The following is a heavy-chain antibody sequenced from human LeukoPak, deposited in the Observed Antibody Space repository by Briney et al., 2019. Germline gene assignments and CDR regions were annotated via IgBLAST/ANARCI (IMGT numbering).Heavy chain of an antibody. Sequence: GGSLRLSCAASGFTFSSYSMNWVRQAPGKGLEWVSSISSSSSYIYYADSVKGRFTISRDNAKNSLYLQMNSLKTEDTAVYYCTKHHSNTRTYLLFGFDPWGQGTLVTVSS. V-gene: IGHV3-21*03. CDR3: TKHHSNTRTYLLFGFDP. CDR2: ISSSSSYI. D-gene: IGHD1-26*01. J-gene: IGHJ5*02. CDR1: GFTFSSYS.